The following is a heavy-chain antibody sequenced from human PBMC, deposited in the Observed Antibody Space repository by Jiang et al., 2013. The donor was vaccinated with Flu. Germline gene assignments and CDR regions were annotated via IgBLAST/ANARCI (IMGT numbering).Heavy chain of an antibody. CDR3: ARGPIGATRMFDY. Sequence: GAEVKKPGESLKISCKGSGYSFPTYWIAWVRQKSGKGLEWMGIIYPGDSDARYSPSFQGHVTMSVDKSSDIAYLHWSSLEASDTAMYYCARGPIGATRMFDYWGQGSLVIVSS. V-gene: IGHV5-51*01. CDR2: IYPGDSDA. CDR1: GYSFPTYW. J-gene: IGHJ4*02.